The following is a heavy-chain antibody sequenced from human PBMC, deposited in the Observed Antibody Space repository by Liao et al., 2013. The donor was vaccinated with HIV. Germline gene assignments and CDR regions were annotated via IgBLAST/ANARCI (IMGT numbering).Heavy chain of an antibody. V-gene: IGHV4-39*07. J-gene: IGHJ3*01. CDR1: GGSISSSSYY. CDR2: IYYSGST. CDR3: ARVGTVVTPGAFDL. Sequence: QLQLQESGPGLVKPSETLSLTCTVSGGSISSSSYYWGWIRQPPGKGLEWIGSIYYSGSTNYNPSLKSRVTISVDTSENHFSLKLSSVTAADTAVYYCARVGTVVTPGAFDLWGQGTMVTVSS. D-gene: IGHD4-23*01.